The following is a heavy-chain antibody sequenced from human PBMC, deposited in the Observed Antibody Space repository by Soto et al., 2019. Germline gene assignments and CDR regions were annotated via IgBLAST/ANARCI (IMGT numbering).Heavy chain of an antibody. J-gene: IGHJ6*02. V-gene: IGHV4-34*01. CDR1: GGSFSGYY. Sequence: SETLSLTCAVYGGSFSGYYWSWIRQPPGKGLEWIGEINHSGVTNYKPSLKRRVTISVDTSKNQFSLQLKSVTAADTALYYCARFSGSYYYAMDVWGQGTTVTVSS. CDR3: ARFSGSYYYAMDV. CDR2: INHSGVT. D-gene: IGHD6-19*01.